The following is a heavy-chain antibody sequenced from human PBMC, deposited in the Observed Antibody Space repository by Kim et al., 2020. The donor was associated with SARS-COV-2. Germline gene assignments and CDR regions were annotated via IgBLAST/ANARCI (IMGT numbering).Heavy chain of an antibody. CDR3: ARAGGIAARPYYFDY. Sequence: PSLKSRVTISVDTSKNQFSLKLSSVTAADTAVYYCARAGGIAARPYYFDYWGQGTLVTVSS. V-gene: IGHV4-34*01. J-gene: IGHJ4*02. D-gene: IGHD6-6*01.